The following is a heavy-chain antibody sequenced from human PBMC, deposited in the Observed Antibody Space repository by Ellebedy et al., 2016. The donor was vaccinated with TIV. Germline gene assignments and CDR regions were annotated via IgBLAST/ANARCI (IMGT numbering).Heavy chain of an antibody. V-gene: IGHV4-59*01. CDR3: ARGLLFYDFLSGYYKGAGDYYYGMDV. Sequence: MPSETLSLTFTVSGGSISSYYWSWIRQPPGKGLEWIGYIYYSGSTKYNHSLKSRVTISVDTSKNQLSLKLSSATAADTAVYYWARGLLFYDFLSGYYKGAGDYYYGMDVWGQGTTVTVSS. J-gene: IGHJ6*02. CDR2: IYYSGST. D-gene: IGHD3-3*01. CDR1: GGSISSYY.